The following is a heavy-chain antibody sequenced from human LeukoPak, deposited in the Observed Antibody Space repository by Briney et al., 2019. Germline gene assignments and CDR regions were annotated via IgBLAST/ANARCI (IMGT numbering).Heavy chain of an antibody. Sequence: KPSETLSLTCAVYGGSFSGYYWSWIRQPPGKGLEWIGEINRSGSTNYNPSLKSRVTISVDTSKNQFSLKLSSVTAADTAVYYCARALSSGYYSLNYWGQGTLVTVSS. CDR1: GGSFSGYY. CDR2: INRSGST. J-gene: IGHJ4*02. D-gene: IGHD3-22*01. V-gene: IGHV4-34*01. CDR3: ARALSSGYYSLNY.